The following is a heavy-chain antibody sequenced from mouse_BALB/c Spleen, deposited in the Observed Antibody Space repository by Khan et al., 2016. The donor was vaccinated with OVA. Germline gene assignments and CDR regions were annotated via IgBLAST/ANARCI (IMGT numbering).Heavy chain of an antibody. CDR3: VRDGAYYRSDGWFAY. Sequence: VQLQESGAELARPGASVKMSCKASGYTFTSYTIHWIKLRPGQGLEWIGYINPSNGYTNYNQKFKDKATLTADKSSTTAYMQLSSLTSDDSAVYNVVRDGAYYRSDGWFAYWGQGTLVTVSA. V-gene: IGHV1-4*01. J-gene: IGHJ3*01. CDR2: INPSNGYT. D-gene: IGHD2-14*01. CDR1: GYTFTSYT.